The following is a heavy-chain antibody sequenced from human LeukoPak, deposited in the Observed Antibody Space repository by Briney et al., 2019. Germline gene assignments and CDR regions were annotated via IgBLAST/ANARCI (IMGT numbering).Heavy chain of an antibody. CDR3: ATSESGRSWDWFAP. CDR2: LTQFFRRT. D-gene: IGHD3-10*01. V-gene: IGHV1-69*05. Sequence: SVKVSCKASGGTFSSYPISWVRQAPGQGLEWMGGLTQFFRRTNYTQKFQGRLTITTDESSSTAYMELSDLRSDDTAVYYCATSESGRSWDWFAPWGQGTLVTVSS. CDR1: GGTFSSYP. J-gene: IGHJ5*02.